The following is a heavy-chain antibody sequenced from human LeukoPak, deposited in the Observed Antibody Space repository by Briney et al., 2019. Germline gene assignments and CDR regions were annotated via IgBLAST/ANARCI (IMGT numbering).Heavy chain of an antibody. Sequence: PSETLSLTCTVSGGSISSYYWSWIRQPAGKGPEWIGRIYTSGSTNYNPSLKSRVTISVDTSKNQFSLKLSSVTAADAAVYYCARRPRSGYYIRWFDPWGQGTLVTVSS. CDR1: GGSISSYY. CDR2: IYTSGST. D-gene: IGHD3-3*01. J-gene: IGHJ5*02. V-gene: IGHV4-4*07. CDR3: ARRPRSGYYIRWFDP.